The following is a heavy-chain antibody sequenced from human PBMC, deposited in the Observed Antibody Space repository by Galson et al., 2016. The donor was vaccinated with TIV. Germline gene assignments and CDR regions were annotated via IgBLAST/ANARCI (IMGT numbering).Heavy chain of an antibody. Sequence: SCKGFGYDFSSYWIGWVRQMPGKGLEWMGIIYPGDSDASYSPSFQCQVTMSADKSISTAYLQWNRLKTSDTARYYCARRSNVWSDWGQGTLVTVSS. CDR2: IYPGDSDA. CDR3: ARRSNVWSD. J-gene: IGHJ4*02. D-gene: IGHD3-16*01. CDR1: GYDFSSYW. V-gene: IGHV5-51*06.